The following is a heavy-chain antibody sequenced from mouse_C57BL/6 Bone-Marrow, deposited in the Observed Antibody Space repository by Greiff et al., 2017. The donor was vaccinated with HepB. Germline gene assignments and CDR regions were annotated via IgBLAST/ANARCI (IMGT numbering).Heavy chain of an antibody. J-gene: IGHJ1*03. Sequence: QVQLQQSGAELARPGASVKLSCKASGYTFTSYGISWVKQRTGQGLEWIGEIYPRSGNTYYNEKFKGKATLTADKSSSTAYMELRILTSEDSAVYFCAVLLLRRGYFDVWGTGTTVTVSS. CDR1: GYTFTSYG. CDR3: AVLLLRRGYFDV. V-gene: IGHV1-81*01. D-gene: IGHD1-1*01. CDR2: IYPRSGNT.